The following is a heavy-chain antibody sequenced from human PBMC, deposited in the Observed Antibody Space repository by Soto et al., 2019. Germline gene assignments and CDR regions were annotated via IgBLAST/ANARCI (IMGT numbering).Heavy chain of an antibody. Sequence: QLQLQESGSGLVQPSQTLSLTCAVSGGSISSGGSSWSWIRQPPGKGLEWIGYIYHTGSTSYNPSLKSRVTTSVEMSNNQFFMNLKSVTAADTAVYYCARENYQLPHRWFDPWGQGTLVTVSS. J-gene: IGHJ5*02. CDR1: GGSISSGGSS. D-gene: IGHD2-2*01. CDR3: ARENYQLPHRWFDP. V-gene: IGHV4-30-2*01. CDR2: IYHTGST.